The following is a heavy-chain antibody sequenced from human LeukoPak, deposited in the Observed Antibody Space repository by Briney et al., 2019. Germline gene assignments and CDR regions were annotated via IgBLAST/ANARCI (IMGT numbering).Heavy chain of an antibody. V-gene: IGHV3-48*03. J-gene: IGHJ3*02. D-gene: IGHD3-10*01. CDR1: GFTFSSYE. CDR2: ISSSGSTI. CDR3: AKDRTNYYGFDAFDI. Sequence: GGSLRLSCAASGFTFSSYEMNWVRQAPGKGLEWVSYISSSGSTIYYADSVKGRFTISRDNAKNSLYLQMNSLRAEDTAVYYCAKDRTNYYGFDAFDIWGQGTMVTVSS.